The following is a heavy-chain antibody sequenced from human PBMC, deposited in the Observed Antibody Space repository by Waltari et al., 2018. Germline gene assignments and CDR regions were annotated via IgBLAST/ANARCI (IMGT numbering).Heavy chain of an antibody. J-gene: IGHJ4*02. CDR2: INHSGST. D-gene: IGHD3-10*01. V-gene: IGHV4-34*01. CDR3: ARGRSAYYGSGSPYYFDY. Sequence: QVQLQQWGAGLLKPSETLSLTCAVYGGSFSGYYWSWIRPPPGKGLEWIGEINHSGSTNYNPSLKSRVTISVDTSKNQFSLKLSSVTAADTAVYYCARGRSAYYGSGSPYYFDYWGQGTLVTVSS. CDR1: GGSFSGYY.